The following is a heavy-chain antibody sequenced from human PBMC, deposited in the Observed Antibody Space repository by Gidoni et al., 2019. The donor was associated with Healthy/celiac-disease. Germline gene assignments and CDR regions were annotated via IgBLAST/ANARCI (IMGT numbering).Heavy chain of an antibody. CDR2: IRSKAYGGTT. CDR3: TTSGGSYYVDY. D-gene: IGHD1-26*01. Sequence: EVQLVESGGGLVQPGRSLRLSCTASGFTFGDYAMSWVRQAPGKGLEWVGFIRSKAYGGTTEYAASVKGRFTISRDDSKSIAYLQMNSLKTEDTAVYYCTTSGGSYYVDYWGQGTLVTVSS. CDR1: GFTFGDYA. J-gene: IGHJ4*02. V-gene: IGHV3-49*04.